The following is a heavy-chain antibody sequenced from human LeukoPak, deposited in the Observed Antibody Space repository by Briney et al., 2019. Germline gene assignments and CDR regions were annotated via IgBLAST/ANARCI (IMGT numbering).Heavy chain of an antibody. Sequence: GESLKISCKGSGYSFTSYWIGWVRQMPGKGLEWMGIIYPGDSDTRYSPSFQGQVTISADKSISTAYLQWSSLKASDTAMYYCARLRRIAAAGSKAPNWFDPWGQGTLVTVSS. CDR3: ARLRRIAAAGSKAPNWFDP. CDR1: GYSFTSYW. V-gene: IGHV5-51*01. J-gene: IGHJ5*02. D-gene: IGHD6-13*01. CDR2: IYPGDSDT.